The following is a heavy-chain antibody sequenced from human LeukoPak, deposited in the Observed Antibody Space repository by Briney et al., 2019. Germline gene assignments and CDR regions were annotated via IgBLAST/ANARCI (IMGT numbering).Heavy chain of an antibody. V-gene: IGHV1-8*03. CDR1: GYTFTNYD. CDR2: LNPNSGNT. Sequence: SVKVSCKASGYTFTNYDINWARQATGQGLEWMGWLNPNSGNTGYAQKFQGRVTITRDTSITTAYMELSSLRSEDTAVYYCARDYYASGSYYRWAFDIWGQGTMVTVSS. J-gene: IGHJ3*02. D-gene: IGHD3-10*01. CDR3: ARDYYASGSYYRWAFDI.